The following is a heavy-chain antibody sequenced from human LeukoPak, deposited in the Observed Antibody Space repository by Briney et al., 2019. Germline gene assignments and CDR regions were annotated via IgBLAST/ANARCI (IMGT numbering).Heavy chain of an antibody. Sequence: PGGSLRLSCAASGFTFSSYSMNWVRQAPGKGLEWVSSISSSSLYIYYADSVKGRFNISRDNAKNSLFLQMNSVRAEDTAAYYCATSRGYNSGYRALELPPSPIDWGQGTLVTVSS. CDR1: GFTFSSYS. J-gene: IGHJ4*02. D-gene: IGHD5-18*01. V-gene: IGHV3-21*01. CDR3: ATSRGYNSGYRALELPPSPID. CDR2: ISSSSLYI.